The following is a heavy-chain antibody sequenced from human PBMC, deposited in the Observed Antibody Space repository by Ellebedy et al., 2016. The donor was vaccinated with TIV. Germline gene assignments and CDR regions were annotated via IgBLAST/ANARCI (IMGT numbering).Heavy chain of an antibody. Sequence: PGGSLRFSCAASGFTFSSYSMNWVRQAPGKGMEWVSSISSSSGYIYYADSVKGRFTISRDNAKNSLYLQMNSLRAEDTAVYYCARGVVVVITTSGFYFDYWGQGTLVTVSS. V-gene: IGHV3-21*01. CDR3: ARGVVVVITTSGFYFDY. CDR2: ISSSSGYI. CDR1: GFTFSSYS. D-gene: IGHD3-22*01. J-gene: IGHJ4*02.